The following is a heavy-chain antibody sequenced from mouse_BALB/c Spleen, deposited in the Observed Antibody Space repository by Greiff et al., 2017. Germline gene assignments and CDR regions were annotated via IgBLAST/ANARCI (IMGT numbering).Heavy chain of an antibody. CDR2: IYPGDGDT. D-gene: IGHD4-1*01. J-gene: IGHJ2*01. CDR1: GYAFSSYW. V-gene: IGHV1-80*01. Sequence: QVQLQQSGAELVRPGSSVKISCKASGYAFSSYWMNWVKQRPGQGLEWIGQIYPGDGDTNYNGKFKGKATLTADKSSSTAYMQLSSLTSEDSAVYYCARELTGHYFDYWGQGTTLTVSS. CDR3: ARELTGHYFDY.